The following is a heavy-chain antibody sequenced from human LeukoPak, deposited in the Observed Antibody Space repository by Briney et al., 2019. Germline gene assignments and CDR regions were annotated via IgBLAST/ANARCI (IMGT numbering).Heavy chain of an antibody. CDR2: IKQDGSEK. CDR1: GFTFSSYW. CDR3: ARARVLGMRGDDLFQH. D-gene: IGHD3-16*01. Sequence: GGSPRLSCAASGFTFSSYWMSWVRQAPGKGLEWVANIKQDGSEKYYVDSVKGRFTISRDNAKNSLYLQMNSLRAEDTAVYYCARARVLGMRGDDLFQHWGQGTLVTVSS. V-gene: IGHV3-7*01. J-gene: IGHJ1*01.